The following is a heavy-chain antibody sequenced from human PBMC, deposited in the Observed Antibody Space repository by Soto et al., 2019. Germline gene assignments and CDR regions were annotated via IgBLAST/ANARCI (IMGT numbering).Heavy chain of an antibody. Sequence: EVQLVESGGGLVQPGGSLRLSCAASGFTVSSNYMSCVRQAPGKGLEWVSVIYSGGSTYYADSVKGRFTISRDNSKNTLYLQMNSLRAEDTAVYYCVRMGDSSAYSGWFDPWGQGTLVTVSS. J-gene: IGHJ5*02. CDR1: GFTVSSNY. V-gene: IGHV3-66*01. CDR3: VRMGDSSAYSGWFDP. CDR2: IYSGGST. D-gene: IGHD3-22*01.